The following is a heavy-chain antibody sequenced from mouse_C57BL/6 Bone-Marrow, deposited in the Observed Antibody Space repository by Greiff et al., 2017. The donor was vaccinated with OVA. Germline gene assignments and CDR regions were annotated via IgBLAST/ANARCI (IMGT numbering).Heavy chain of an antibody. J-gene: IGHJ4*01. D-gene: IGHD2-12*01. CDR2: IYPRSGNT. V-gene: IGHV1-81*01. CDR3: ALAVYEKGAMDY. Sequence: VQLQQSGAELARPGVSVKLSCKASGYTFTSYGISWVKQRTGQGLEWIGEIYPRSGNTYYNEKFKGKATLTADKSSSTAYMELRSLTSEDSAVYFCALAVYEKGAMDYWGQGTSVTVSS. CDR1: GYTFTSYG.